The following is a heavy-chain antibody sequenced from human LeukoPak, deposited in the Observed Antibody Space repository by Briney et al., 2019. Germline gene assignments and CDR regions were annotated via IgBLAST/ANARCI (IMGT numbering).Heavy chain of an antibody. V-gene: IGHV1-46*01. Sequence: GASVKVSCKASGYTFTNYFMHWVRQAPGQGLEWMGIINPSGGSTTYAQKFQGRVTMASDTSTSTVYMELSSLRSDDTAVYFCARDNAPFYYDRDDGDAFDIWGQGTVVTVSS. CDR3: ARDNAPFYYDRDDGDAFDI. D-gene: IGHD3-22*01. CDR1: GYTFTNYF. CDR2: INPSGGST. J-gene: IGHJ3*02.